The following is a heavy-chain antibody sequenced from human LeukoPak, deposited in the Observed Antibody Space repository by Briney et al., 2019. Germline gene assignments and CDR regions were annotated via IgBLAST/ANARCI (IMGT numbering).Heavy chain of an antibody. CDR3: AREAASYYDSSGLDYFDY. CDR2: INSDGSST. V-gene: IGHV3-74*01. D-gene: IGHD3-22*01. Sequence: PGGSLRLSCAASGFTFSSYWMHWVRHAPGKGLVWVSRINSDGSSTSYADSVKGRFTISRDNAKNTLYLQMNSLRAEDTAVYYCAREAASYYDSSGLDYFDYWGQGTLVTVSS. CDR1: GFTFSSYW. J-gene: IGHJ4*02.